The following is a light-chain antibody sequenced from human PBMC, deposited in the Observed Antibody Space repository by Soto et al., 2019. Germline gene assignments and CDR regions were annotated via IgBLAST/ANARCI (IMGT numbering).Light chain of an antibody. J-gene: IGKJ4*01. V-gene: IGKV1-5*01. CDR3: QQYNSYSLI. CDR2: DAS. CDR1: QSISGW. Sequence: DIQMTQSPSTLSASVGDRVTITCPASQSISGWLAWCQQKPGKAPELLIYDASTLESGVPSRFSGSGSGTEFTLAISSLQPDDFAACCCQQYNSYSLIFCGGTKVEIK.